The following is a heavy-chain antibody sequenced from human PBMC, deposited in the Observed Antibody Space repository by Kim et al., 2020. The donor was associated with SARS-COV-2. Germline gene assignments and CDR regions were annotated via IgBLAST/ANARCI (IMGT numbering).Heavy chain of an antibody. Sequence: GGSLRLSCAASGFTFSSYSMNWVRQAPGKGLEWVSSISSSSSYIYYADSVKGRFTISRDNAKNSLYLQMNSLRAEDTAVYYCAREGWYCSSTSCLISLPYYYYYGMDVWGQGTTVTVSS. V-gene: IGHV3-21*01. CDR1: GFTFSSYS. CDR2: ISSSSSYI. D-gene: IGHD2-2*01. CDR3: AREGWYCSSTSCLISLPYYYYYGMDV. J-gene: IGHJ6*02.